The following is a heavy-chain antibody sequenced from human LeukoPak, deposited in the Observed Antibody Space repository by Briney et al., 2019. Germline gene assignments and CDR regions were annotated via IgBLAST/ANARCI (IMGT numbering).Heavy chain of an antibody. D-gene: IGHD3-22*01. J-gene: IGHJ4*02. V-gene: IGHV1-2*02. CDR1: GYTFTDYY. Sequence: SVKVSCKGSGYTFTDYYIHWVRQAPGQGLEWMGWINPKSGGTNYAQKFQGRVTMTRDTSISTAYMELRSDDTAVYYCATLGISGYFRDYWGQGTLVTVSS. CDR2: INPKSGGT. CDR3: ATLGISGYFRDY.